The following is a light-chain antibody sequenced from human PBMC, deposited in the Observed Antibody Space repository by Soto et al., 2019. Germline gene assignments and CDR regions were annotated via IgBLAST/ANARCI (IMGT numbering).Light chain of an antibody. CDR3: AAWDDSLKGV. CDR1: SSNIGSNT. V-gene: IGLV1-44*01. J-gene: IGLJ1*01. CDR2: SNN. Sequence: QSVLTQPPSASGTPGQRVTISCSGSSSNIGSNTVNWYQQLPGTAPKLLIYSNNQRPSGVPDRFSGSESGTSASLAISGLQSEDEADYYCAAWDDSLKGVFGTGTKVTV.